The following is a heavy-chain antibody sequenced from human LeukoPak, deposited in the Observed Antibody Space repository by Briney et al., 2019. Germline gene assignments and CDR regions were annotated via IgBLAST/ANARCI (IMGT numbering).Heavy chain of an antibody. CDR3: TSWGDTTAEYFQR. D-gene: IGHD2-21*02. V-gene: IGHV3-7*01. CDR1: GFTFNRCW. Sequence: GGSLRPSCVVSGFTFNRCWMNWVRQAPGKGLEWVAHINPDGRDTYYVDSVKGRFTISSDNAQNSMYLQMNSLRVEGTAVYYCTSWGDTTAEYFQRWGQGTLVTVSS. J-gene: IGHJ1*01. CDR2: INPDGRDT.